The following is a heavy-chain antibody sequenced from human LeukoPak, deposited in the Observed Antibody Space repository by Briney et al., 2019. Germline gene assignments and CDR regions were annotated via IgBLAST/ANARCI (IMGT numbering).Heavy chain of an antibody. CDR1: GFTFSSYA. CDR2: ISGSGYPI. D-gene: IGHD3-3*01. J-gene: IGHJ4*02. CDR3: ARVRGLEWLLKHLDS. V-gene: IGHV3-48*03. Sequence: PGGSLRLSCAASGFTFSSYAMHWVRQAPGKGLEWVSYISGSGYPIYYADSVKGRFNISRDNAKNSLYLQMSSLRAEDTAIYYCARVRGLEWLLKHLDSWGQGTLVTVSS.